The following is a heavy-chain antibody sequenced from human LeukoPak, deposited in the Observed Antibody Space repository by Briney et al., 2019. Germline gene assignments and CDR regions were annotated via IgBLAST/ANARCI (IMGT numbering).Heavy chain of an antibody. CDR3: ARHIDGFDI. CDR2: IYYSGST. J-gene: IGHJ3*02. Sequence: KSSETLSLTCTVSGGSISSSLYFWGWIRQPPRKGLEWIGSIYYSGSTYYNPSLKSRVTISVDTSKNQFSLKLSSVTAADTAVYYCARHIDGFDIWGQGTMVTVSS. V-gene: IGHV4-39*01. CDR1: GGSISSSLYF.